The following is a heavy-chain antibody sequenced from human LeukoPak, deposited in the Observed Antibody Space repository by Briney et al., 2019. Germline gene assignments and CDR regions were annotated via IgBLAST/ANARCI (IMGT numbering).Heavy chain of an antibody. CDR1: GGSISSSSYY. CDR2: IYYSGST. CDR3: AIHPGRYCSGGSCSNFDY. J-gene: IGHJ4*02. Sequence: KPSETLSLTCTVSGGSISSSSYYWGWIRQPPGKGLEWIGSIYYSGSTYYNPSLKSRVTISVDTSKNQFSLKLSSVTAADTAVYYCAIHPGRYCSGGSCSNFDYWGQGTLVTVSS. D-gene: IGHD2-15*01. V-gene: IGHV4-39*01.